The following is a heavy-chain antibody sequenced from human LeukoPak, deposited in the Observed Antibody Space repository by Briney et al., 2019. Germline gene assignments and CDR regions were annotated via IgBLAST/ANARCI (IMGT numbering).Heavy chain of an antibody. J-gene: IGHJ4*02. Sequence: SETLTLACSVSDDSIRTNFYYWAWIRQPPRKGLEWVGSLHFSGTPYYSPSLSSRVTVSRDTSKNHFSLNLKSVTATDTGVYFCTRGGDDHKLGNFWGPGILVTVSS. CDR1: DDSIRTNFYY. D-gene: IGHD1-14*01. CDR3: TRGGDDHKLGNF. CDR2: LHFSGTP. V-gene: IGHV4-39*02.